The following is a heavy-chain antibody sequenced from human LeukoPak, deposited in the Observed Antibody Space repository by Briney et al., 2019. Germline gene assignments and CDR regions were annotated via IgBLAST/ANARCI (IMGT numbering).Heavy chain of an antibody. D-gene: IGHD2/OR15-2a*01. V-gene: IGHV4-59*01. Sequence: SETLSLTCTVSGGSIGSYYWSWIRQPPGKGLEWIGYVYYSGSTNYNPSLKSRVTISVDTSKNQFSLMLSSVTAADTALYYCTRDRGYCNWFDTWGQGTLVTVSS. CDR3: TRDRGYCNWFDT. CDR1: GGSIGSYY. CDR2: VYYSGST. J-gene: IGHJ5*02.